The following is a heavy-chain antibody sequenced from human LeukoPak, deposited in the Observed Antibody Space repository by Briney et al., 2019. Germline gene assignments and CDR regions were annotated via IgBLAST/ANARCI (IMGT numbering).Heavy chain of an antibody. D-gene: IGHD6-13*01. CDR2: ISYDGSNK. CDR3: ARDTGPSGIAAAGALDY. J-gene: IGHJ4*02. V-gene: IGHV3-30-3*01. CDR1: GFTFSSYA. Sequence: PGGSLRLSCAASGFTFSSYAMHWVRQAPGKGLEWVAVISYDGSNKYYADSVEGRFTISRDNSKNTLYLQMNSLRAEDTAVYYCARDTGPSGIAAAGALDYWGQGTLVTVSS.